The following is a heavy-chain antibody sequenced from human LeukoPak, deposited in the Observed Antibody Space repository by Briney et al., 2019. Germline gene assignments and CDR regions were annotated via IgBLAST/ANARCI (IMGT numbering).Heavy chain of an antibody. CDR3: ARVNPYRSTCYYY. CDR1: GGSISSYY. J-gene: IGHJ4*02. D-gene: IGHD6-13*01. Sequence: SETLSLTCTVSGGSISSYYWSWIRQPAGKGLEWIGRIHDSGSTNYNPSLKSRVTMSVDTSKNQFSLKLSSLTAPDTAVYYCARVNPYRSTCYYYWGQGTLVRVSS. CDR2: IHDSGST. V-gene: IGHV4-4*07.